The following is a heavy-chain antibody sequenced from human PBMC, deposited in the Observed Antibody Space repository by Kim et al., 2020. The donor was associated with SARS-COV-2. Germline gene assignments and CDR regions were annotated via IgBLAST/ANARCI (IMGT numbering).Heavy chain of an antibody. CDR2: INTDGSVT. V-gene: IGHV3-74*01. Sequence: GGSLRLSCVASGFTFTSHWMYWVRQGPGKGLVWVSRINTDGSVTTYADSVRGRFTISRDNAKNTLYLQMNSLTTEDTAVYYCIRGPSGWYDYFDYWGQGTLVTVSS. CDR1: GFTFTSHW. CDR3: IRGPSGWYDYFDY. D-gene: IGHD6-19*01. J-gene: IGHJ4*02.